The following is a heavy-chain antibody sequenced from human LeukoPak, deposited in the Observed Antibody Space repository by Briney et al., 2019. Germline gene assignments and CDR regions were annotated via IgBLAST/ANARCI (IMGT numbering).Heavy chain of an antibody. V-gene: IGHV1-69*05. J-gene: IGHJ4*02. CDR3: ARERVVGATTSCDY. CDR2: IIPIFGTA. Sequence: SVKVSCKASGGTFSSYAIGWVRQAPGQGLEWMGRIIPIFGTANYAQKFQGRVTITTDESTSTAYMELSSLRSEDTAVYYCARERVVGATTSCDYWGQGTLVTVSS. CDR1: GGTFSSYA. D-gene: IGHD1-26*01.